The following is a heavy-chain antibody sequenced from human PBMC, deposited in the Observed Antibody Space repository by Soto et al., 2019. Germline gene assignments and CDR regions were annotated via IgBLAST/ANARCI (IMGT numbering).Heavy chain of an antibody. D-gene: IGHD2-2*01. Sequence: PGGSLRLSCAASGFTFSSYSVNWVRQAPGKWLEWVSSISSSSSYIYYADSVKGRFTISRDNAKNSLYLQMNSLRAEDTAVYYCARDKSTDFDAFDIWGQGXMVTV. V-gene: IGHV3-21*01. CDR2: ISSSSSYI. CDR3: ARDKSTDFDAFDI. J-gene: IGHJ3*02. CDR1: GFTFSSYS.